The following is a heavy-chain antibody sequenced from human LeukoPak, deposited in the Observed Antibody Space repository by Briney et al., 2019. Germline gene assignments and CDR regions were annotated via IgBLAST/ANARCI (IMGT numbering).Heavy chain of an antibody. Sequence: KPSETLSLTCTVSGGSITNYYWSWLRKPPGKGLEWLGYIYHTGSAIYDPSPKSQITISVDTSKNEFSLRLNTVTAADTAVYCYATIVRGGASFDIWGRGTMVTVSS. CDR3: ATIVRGGASFDI. CDR1: GGSITNYY. CDR2: IYHTGSA. V-gene: IGHV4-59*03. J-gene: IGHJ3*02. D-gene: IGHD1-26*01.